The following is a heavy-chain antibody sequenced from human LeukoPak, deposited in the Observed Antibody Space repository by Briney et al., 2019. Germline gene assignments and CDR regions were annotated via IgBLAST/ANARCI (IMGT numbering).Heavy chain of an antibody. CDR1: GAFISSYY. J-gene: IGHJ5*02. D-gene: IGHD3-22*01. CDR3: ARHRYYYDSSGYYYQP. Sequence: PSETLSLTCTVSGAFISSYYWSWIRQPPGKGLEWIGYIYYSGSTNYNPSLKSRVTISVDTSKNQFSLRLSSVTAADTAVYYCARHRYYYDSSGYYYQPWGQGTLVTVSS. V-gene: IGHV4-59*01. CDR2: IYYSGST.